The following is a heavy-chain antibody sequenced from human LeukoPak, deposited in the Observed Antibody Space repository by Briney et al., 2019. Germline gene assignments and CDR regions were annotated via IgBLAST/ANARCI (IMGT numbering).Heavy chain of an antibody. J-gene: IGHJ5*02. CDR3: ARVVAYRFDP. Sequence: SETLSLTCTVSGDSISSYYWTWIRQPAGKGLEWIGRIYAGGTTNYNPSFASRVTISADKSKNQFSLSLNSVTAADTAVYYCARVVAYRFDPWGQGTLVTVSS. D-gene: IGHD2-21*01. CDR2: IYAGGTT. V-gene: IGHV4-4*07. CDR1: GDSISSYY.